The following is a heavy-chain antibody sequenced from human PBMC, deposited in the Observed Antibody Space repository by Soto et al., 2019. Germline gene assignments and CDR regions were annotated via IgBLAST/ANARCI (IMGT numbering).Heavy chain of an antibody. V-gene: IGHV3-43*01. CDR1: GFTFDAYT. Sequence: GGSLRLSCAASGFTFDAYTMHWVRPAPGKGLEWVSLICWGGGSTYYADSVKGRFTITRDNAKNSLYLQMNSLRAKDTAVYYCAIDKRRQESIAARPGLFDPWGQGTLVTVSS. D-gene: IGHD6-6*01. CDR3: AIDKRRQESIAARPGLFDP. CDR2: ICWGGGST. J-gene: IGHJ5*02.